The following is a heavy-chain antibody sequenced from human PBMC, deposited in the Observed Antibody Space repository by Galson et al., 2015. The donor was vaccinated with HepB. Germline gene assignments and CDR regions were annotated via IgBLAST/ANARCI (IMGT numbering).Heavy chain of an antibody. D-gene: IGHD2-21*02. CDR2: TIPIFGTA. J-gene: IGHJ6*02. CDR1: GGTFSSYA. Sequence: SCKASGGTFSSYAISWVRQAPGQGLEWMGGTIPIFGTANYAQKFQGRVTITADKSTSTAYMELSSLRSEDTAVYYCASHYCGGDCYHDYYYYGMDVWGQGTTVTVSS. V-gene: IGHV1-69*06. CDR3: ASHYCGGDCYHDYYYYGMDV.